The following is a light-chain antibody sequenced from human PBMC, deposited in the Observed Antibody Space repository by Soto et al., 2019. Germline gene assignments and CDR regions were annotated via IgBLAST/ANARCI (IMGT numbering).Light chain of an antibody. CDR2: KAS. CDR3: QQYNSYSIT. CDR1: QSISSW. V-gene: IGKV1-5*03. Sequence: DIQMTQSPSTLSASVGYRFTIPCRASQSISSWLAWYQQKPGKAPKLLIYKASSLESGVPSRFSGSGSGTEFTLTISSLQPDDFATYYCQQYNSYSITFGQGTRREIK. J-gene: IGKJ5*01.